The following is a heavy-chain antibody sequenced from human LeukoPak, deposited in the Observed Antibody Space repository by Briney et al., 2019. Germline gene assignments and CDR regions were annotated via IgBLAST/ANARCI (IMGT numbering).Heavy chain of an antibody. V-gene: IGHV4-61*01. CDR3: ARDVSVGAAAGTIYYYYGMDV. Sequence: SETLSLTCTVSGGSVSSGSYHWRWIRQPPGKGLEWIGYIYYSGSTNYNPSLKSRVTISVDTSKNQFSLKLSSVTAADTAVYYCARDVSVGAAAGTIYYYYGMDVWGQGTTVTVSS. CDR1: GGSVSSGSYH. D-gene: IGHD6-13*01. J-gene: IGHJ6*02. CDR2: IYYSGST.